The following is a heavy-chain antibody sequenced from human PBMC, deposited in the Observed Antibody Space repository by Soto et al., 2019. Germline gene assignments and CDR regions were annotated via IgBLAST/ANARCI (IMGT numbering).Heavy chain of an antibody. V-gene: IGHV4-34*01. CDR2: INHSGST. D-gene: IGHD6-6*01. J-gene: IGHJ6*03. CDR3: ARGRGIAARRSYYYYYMDV. Sequence: PSETLSLTCAVYGGSFSGYYWSWIRQPPGKGLEWIGKINHSGSTNYNPSLKSRVTISVDTSKNQFSLKLSSVTAADTAVYYCARGRGIAARRSYYYYYMDVWGKGTTVTVSS. CDR1: GGSFSGYY.